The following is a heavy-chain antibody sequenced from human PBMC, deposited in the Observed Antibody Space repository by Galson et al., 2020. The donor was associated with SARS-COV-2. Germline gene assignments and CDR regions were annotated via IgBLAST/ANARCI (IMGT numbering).Heavy chain of an antibody. CDR1: GGSIGSYY. J-gene: IGHJ4*02. V-gene: IGHV4-59*08. CDR3: SRAEYYLDY. D-gene: IGHD6-6*01. Sequence: ETSETLSLTCTVSGGSIGSYYWSWIRQPPGKGLEWIGYIYYSGNTNYNPSLKSRVTISLDTSKSQFSLKLSSVTAADTAVYYCSRAEYYLDYWGQGTLVTVSS. CDR2: IYYSGNT.